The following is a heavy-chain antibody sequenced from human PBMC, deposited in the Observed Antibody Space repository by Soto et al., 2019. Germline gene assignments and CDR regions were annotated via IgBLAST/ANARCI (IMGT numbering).Heavy chain of an antibody. CDR3: ARDPRGGSEMGNWDFAL. J-gene: IGHJ2*01. V-gene: IGHV1-69*12. CDR2: IIPIFGTA. CDR1: GGTFSSYA. D-gene: IGHD5-12*01. Sequence: QVQLVQSGAEVKKPGSSVKVSCKASGGTFSSYAISWLRQAPGQGLEWMGGIIPIFGTANYAQKFQGRVTITGDGARRAAYRDLSSVSSEGTAVYSCARDPRGGSEMGNWDFALWGRGTLVVV.